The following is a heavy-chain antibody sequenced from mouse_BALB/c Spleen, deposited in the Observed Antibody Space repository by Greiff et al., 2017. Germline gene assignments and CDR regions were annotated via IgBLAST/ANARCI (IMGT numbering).Heavy chain of an antibody. J-gene: IGHJ1*01. Sequence: EVKLMESGGGLVQPGGSRKLSCAASGFTFSSFGMHWVRQAPEKGLEWVAYISSGSSTIYYADTVKGRFTISRDNPKNTLFLQMTSLRSEDTAMYYCARGGYGYEYFDVWGAGTTVTVSS. CDR2: ISSGSSTI. CDR3: ARGGYGYEYFDV. CDR1: GFTFSSFG. D-gene: IGHD1-2*01. V-gene: IGHV5-17*02.